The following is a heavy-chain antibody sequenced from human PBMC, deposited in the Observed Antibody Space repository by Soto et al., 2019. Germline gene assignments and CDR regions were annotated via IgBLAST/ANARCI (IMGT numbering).Heavy chain of an antibody. J-gene: IGHJ6*02. D-gene: IGHD5-18*01. CDR1: SASLGAHY. CDR3: ARGKPSGYRFGPRNFFYYGLDV. V-gene: IGHV4-34*01. Sequence: SLTCAVFSASLGAHYWAWIRQSPDKGLEWIGEVHPSGSTDYNPSLKSRLTLSLDTSKNQFSLKVAPVTAADTAVYFCARGKPSGYRFGPRNFFYYGLDVWGPGTTVTVSS. CDR2: VHPSGST.